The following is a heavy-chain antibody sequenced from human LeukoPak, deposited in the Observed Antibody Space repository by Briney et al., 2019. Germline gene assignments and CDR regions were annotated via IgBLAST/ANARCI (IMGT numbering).Heavy chain of an antibody. J-gene: IGHJ4*02. D-gene: IGHD5-24*01. V-gene: IGHV1-69*13. CDR1: GGTFSSYA. CDR3: ARAGGMATNRNYFDY. Sequence: GASVKVSCKASGGTFSSYAISWVRQAPGQGLEWMGGIIPIFGTANYAQKFQGRVTITADESTSTAYMELSSLRSEDTAVYYCARAGGMATNRNYFDYWGQGTLVTVSS. CDR2: IIPIFGTA.